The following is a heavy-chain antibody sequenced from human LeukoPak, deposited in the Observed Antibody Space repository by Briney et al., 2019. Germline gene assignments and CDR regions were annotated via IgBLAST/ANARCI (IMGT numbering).Heavy chain of an antibody. J-gene: IGHJ3*02. V-gene: IGHV3-7*01. CDR1: GFTFSSYW. CDR2: IKQDGSEK. CDR3: EAASGSDAFDI. D-gene: IGHD6-13*01. Sequence: GGSLRLSCAASGFTFSSYWMSWVRQAPGKGLEWVANIKQDGSEKYYVDSVKGRFTISRDNAKNSLYLQMNSLRAEDTAVYYCEAASGSDAFDIWGQGTMVTVSS.